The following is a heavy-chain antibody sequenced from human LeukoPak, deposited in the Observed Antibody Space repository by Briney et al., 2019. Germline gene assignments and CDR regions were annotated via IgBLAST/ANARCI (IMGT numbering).Heavy chain of an antibody. CDR2: IYYSGTT. CDR1: GGSFSGYY. Sequence: SETLSLTCAVYGGSFSGYYWGWIRQPPGKGLEWIGSIYYSGTTYYNPSLKSRVTISVDTSKNQFSLKLSSVTAADTALYYCAKHYMGSSYNHGLDCWGQGTLVTVSS. V-gene: IGHV4-39*01. J-gene: IGHJ4*02. CDR3: AKHYMGSSYNHGLDC. D-gene: IGHD3-10*01.